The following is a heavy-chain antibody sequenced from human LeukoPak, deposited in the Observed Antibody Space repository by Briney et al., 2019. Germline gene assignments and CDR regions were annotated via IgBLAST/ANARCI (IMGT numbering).Heavy chain of an antibody. D-gene: IGHD3-22*01. V-gene: IGHV4-34*01. Sequence: PSETLSPTCAVYGGSFSGYYWSWIRQPPGKGLEWIGEINHSGSTNYNPSLKSRVTISVDTSKNQFSLKLSSVTAADTAVYYCARDPIRITMIVVPRWAFDIWGQGTMVTVSS. CDR2: INHSGST. CDR3: ARDPIRITMIVVPRWAFDI. CDR1: GGSFSGYY. J-gene: IGHJ3*02.